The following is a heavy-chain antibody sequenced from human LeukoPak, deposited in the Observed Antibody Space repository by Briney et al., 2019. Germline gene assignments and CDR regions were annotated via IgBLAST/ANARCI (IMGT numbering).Heavy chain of an antibody. J-gene: IGHJ6*03. CDR3: ARTPRYDYYYMDV. CDR1: GGSISSYY. CDR2: IYPSGST. V-gene: IGHV4-4*09. Sequence: SETLSLTCTVPGGSISSYYWSWIRQPPGKGLEWIGYIYPSGSTNYNPSLKSRLTISVDTSKNQFSLKLSSVTAADTAVYYCARTPRYDYYYMDVWGKGTTVTVSS.